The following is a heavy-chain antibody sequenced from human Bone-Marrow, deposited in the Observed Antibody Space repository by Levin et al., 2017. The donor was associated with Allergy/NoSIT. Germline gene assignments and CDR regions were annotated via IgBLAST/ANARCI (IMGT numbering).Heavy chain of an antibody. J-gene: IGHJ4*02. D-gene: IGHD5-12*01. CDR2: ISWNGGSS. CDR1: GFIFDDYT. Sequence: LSLTCAVSGFIFDDYTMHWVRQSPGKGLEWISLISWNGGSSYYADSVKGRFTISRDNSQNSLYLQMDGLRIEDTAFYYCAKDKGPTIVAGMASFFDKWSQGTLVTVSS. V-gene: IGHV3-43*01. CDR3: AKDKGPTIVAGMASFFDK.